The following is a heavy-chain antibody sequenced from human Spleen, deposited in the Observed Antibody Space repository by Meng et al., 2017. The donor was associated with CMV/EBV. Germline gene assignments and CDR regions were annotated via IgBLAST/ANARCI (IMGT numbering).Heavy chain of an antibody. CDR1: GGTFSSYT. D-gene: IGHD3-3*01. CDR2: IIPILGIA. CDR3: ARDRITIFGVVSYYGMDV. V-gene: IGHV1-69*04. Sequence: SVKVSCKASGGTFSSYTISWVRQAPGQGLEWMGRIIPILGIANYAQKFQGRVTITADKSTSTAYMELSSLRSEDTAVYYCARDRITIFGVVSYYGMDVWGQGTTVTVSS. J-gene: IGHJ6*02.